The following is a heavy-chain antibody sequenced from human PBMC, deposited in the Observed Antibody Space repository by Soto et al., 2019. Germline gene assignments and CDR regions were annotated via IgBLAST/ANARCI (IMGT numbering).Heavy chain of an antibody. CDR3: ANHGGFDF. CDR2: ISIRGDYR. V-gene: IGHV3-23*01. D-gene: IGHD4-17*01. CDR1: GFTFSSSG. J-gene: IGHJ3*01. Sequence: EGQLLQSGGGLVQPGESLRLSCAASGFTFSSSGMSWVRQAPGKGLEWVSSISIRGDYRYYADSVKGRFTISRDNSKNTLYLQMSSVTAEDTALYYCANHGGFDFWGQGTMVAVSS.